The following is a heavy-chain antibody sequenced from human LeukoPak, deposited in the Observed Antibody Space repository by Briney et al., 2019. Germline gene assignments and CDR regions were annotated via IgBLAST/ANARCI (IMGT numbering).Heavy chain of an antibody. Sequence: GGSLRLSCVGPGFTFSSFWMNWVRQVPGGGLQWLANIKEDGSLTTHEESVKGRFTIFRDNVANVLYLQMNSLRVDDTAIYYCARGRPTPGTDFWGQGTLVTVSS. D-gene: IGHD6-6*01. CDR1: GFTFSSFW. J-gene: IGHJ4*02. CDR2: IKEDGSLT. V-gene: IGHV3-7*04. CDR3: ARGRPTPGTDF.